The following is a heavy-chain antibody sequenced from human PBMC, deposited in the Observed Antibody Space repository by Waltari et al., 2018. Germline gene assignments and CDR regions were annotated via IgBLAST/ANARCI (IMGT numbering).Heavy chain of an antibody. V-gene: IGHV3-21*03. D-gene: IGHD4-17*01. CDR1: GFTIISFG. Sequence: EVQLVESGGGLVKPGGSLRLSCPASGFTIISFGMSWVRQAPGKGLEWVSSTTNSNTYIYYADSVKGRFTVSIDNAKNSLYLQMNSLRADDTAVYFCARALTTPNDYWGQGTLVTVSS. CDR2: TTNSNTYI. CDR3: ARALTTPNDY. J-gene: IGHJ4*02.